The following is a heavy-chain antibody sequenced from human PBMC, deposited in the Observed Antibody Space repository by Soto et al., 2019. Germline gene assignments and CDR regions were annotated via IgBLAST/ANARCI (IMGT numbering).Heavy chain of an antibody. Sequence: DVQLVETGGELIQPGGSLRLSCAASGFTVSSKSMSWVRQAPGKGLEWISVIWSAGLIYYADSVRGRFTISRDISKNILYLEMTSLRADDTAVYYCAREAPMDVWGQGTTSPSP. CDR3: AREAPMDV. CDR2: IWSAGLI. V-gene: IGHV3-53*02. CDR1: GFTVSSKS. J-gene: IGHJ6*02.